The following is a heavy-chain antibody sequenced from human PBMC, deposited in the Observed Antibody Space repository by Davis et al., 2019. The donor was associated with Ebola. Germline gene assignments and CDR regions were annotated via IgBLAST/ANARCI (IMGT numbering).Heavy chain of an antibody. Sequence: GESLKISCAASGFTFSSYSMNWVRQAPGKGLEWVSSIGSSSSYIYYADSVKGRFTISNDNAKKSLYLHMNSLRAEDTAVYYLARDKFYYDSSGYGYYYGMDVWGQGTTVTVSS. CDR3: ARDKFYYDSSGYGYYYGMDV. V-gene: IGHV3-21*01. CDR1: GFTFSSYS. D-gene: IGHD3-22*01. J-gene: IGHJ6*02. CDR2: IGSSSSYI.